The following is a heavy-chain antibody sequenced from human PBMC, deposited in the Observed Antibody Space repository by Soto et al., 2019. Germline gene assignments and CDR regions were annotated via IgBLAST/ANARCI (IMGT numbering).Heavy chain of an antibody. V-gene: IGHV3-33*01. J-gene: IGHJ4*02. CDR1: GFTFSSYG. CDR3: ARDRFGGYSPPFDY. D-gene: IGHD5-18*01. CDR2: IWYDGSNK. Sequence: QVQLVESGGGVVQPGRSLRLSCAASGFTFSSYGMHWVRQAPGKGLEWVAVIWYDGSNKYYADSVKGRFTISRDNSKNTLYLQMNSLRAEDTAVYYCARDRFGGYSPPFDYWGQGTLVTVSS.